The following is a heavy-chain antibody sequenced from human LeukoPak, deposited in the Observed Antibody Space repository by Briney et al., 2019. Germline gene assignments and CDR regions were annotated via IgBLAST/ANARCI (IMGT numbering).Heavy chain of an antibody. CDR1: GYNFVGYY. J-gene: IGHJ4*02. D-gene: IGHD6-19*01. CDR3: ARGGPSTGWYYFDY. Sequence: GASVKVSCKASGYNFVGYYLHWVRQAPGHGLEWMGWINPNSGDTKFSQKFQGWVTLTRDTSISTAYLDLSSLKSDDTAVYFCARGGPSTGWYYFDYWGQGTLVTVSS. V-gene: IGHV1-2*04. CDR2: INPNSGDT.